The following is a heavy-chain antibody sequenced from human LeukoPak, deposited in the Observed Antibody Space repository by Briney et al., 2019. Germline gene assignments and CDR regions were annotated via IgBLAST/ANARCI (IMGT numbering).Heavy chain of an antibody. CDR3: AKDLTIDDYYDFWSGYYSFDY. J-gene: IGHJ4*02. V-gene: IGHV3-23*01. D-gene: IGHD3-3*01. CDR1: GFTFDSSW. Sequence: GGSLRLSCSASGFTFDSSWMYWVRQAPGKGLEWVSAISGSGGSTYYADSVKGRFTISRDNSKNTLYLQMNSLRAEDTAVYYCAKDLTIDDYYDFWSGYYSFDYWGQGTLVTVSS. CDR2: ISGSGGST.